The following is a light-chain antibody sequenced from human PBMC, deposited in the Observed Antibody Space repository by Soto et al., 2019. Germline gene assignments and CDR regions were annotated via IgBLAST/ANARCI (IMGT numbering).Light chain of an antibody. CDR3: QQYGGSPYT. J-gene: IGKJ2*01. CDR2: GAS. Sequence: EIVLTQSPGTLSLSPGERATLSCRASQSVRSNYLAWYQQKPGQAPRLLIYGASSRATGIPDRFSGTGSGTEFPLTISRLEPEDIAVYYCQQYGGSPYTVGQGTKLAIK. V-gene: IGKV3-20*01. CDR1: QSVRSNY.